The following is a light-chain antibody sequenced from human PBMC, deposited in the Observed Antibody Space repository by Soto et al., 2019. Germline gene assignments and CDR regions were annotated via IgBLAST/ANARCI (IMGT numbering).Light chain of an antibody. J-gene: IGKJ4*01. CDR1: QSISSY. V-gene: IGKV1-39*01. Sequence: DIQMTQSPSSLSVSVGDRVTITCRASQSISSYLNWYQQKPGKAPRLLIYAASSLQSGVPSRFSGSGSGTDFTLTISSLLPEDFATYYCQQSYSSPLLTFGGGTKVEIK. CDR2: AAS. CDR3: QQSYSSPLLT.